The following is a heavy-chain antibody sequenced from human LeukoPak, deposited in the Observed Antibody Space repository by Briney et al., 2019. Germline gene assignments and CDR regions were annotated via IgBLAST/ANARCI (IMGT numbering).Heavy chain of an antibody. J-gene: IGHJ4*02. D-gene: IGHD3-10*01. CDR2: IIPILGIA. CDR3: ARDGPYASGSYFDF. V-gene: IGHV1-69*04. Sequence: ASVKVSCKASGGTFSSYAISWVRQAPGQGLEWMGRIIPILGIANYAQKFQGRVTITADKSTSTAYMELSSLRSEDTAVYYCARDGPYASGSYFDFRGQGTLVTVSS. CDR1: GGTFSSYA.